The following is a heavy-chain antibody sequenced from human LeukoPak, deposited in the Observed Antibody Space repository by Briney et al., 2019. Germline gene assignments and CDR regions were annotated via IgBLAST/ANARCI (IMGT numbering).Heavy chain of an antibody. D-gene: IGHD4-23*01. CDR1: GFTFSTYW. Sequence: GGSLRLSCAASGFTFSTYWMNWFRQTPGKGLEWVAKIKADGGEKDHVASVKGRFTISRDNAKNSLYLQMNSLRAEDTAVYYCARGAHKRDDYGGFFDYWGQKTLVTVSS. CDR2: IKADGGEK. V-gene: IGHV3-7*01. CDR3: ARGAHKRDDYGGFFDY. J-gene: IGHJ4*02.